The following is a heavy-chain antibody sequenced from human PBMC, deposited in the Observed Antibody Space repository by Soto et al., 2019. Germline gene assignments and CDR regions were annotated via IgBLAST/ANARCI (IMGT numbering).Heavy chain of an antibody. V-gene: IGHV1-69*10. Sequence: VASVKVSCKASGGTFNSYGFNWVRQAPGHGLEWLGGIIPALGRPNYAQKFQGRVTITADDSTSTAYMELSSLRYDDTAIYYCARGATAYCGGDCYFDVWGQGTLVTVSS. CDR2: IIPALGRP. CDR1: GGTFNSYG. D-gene: IGHD2-21*02. CDR3: ARGATAYCGGDCYFDV. J-gene: IGHJ4*01.